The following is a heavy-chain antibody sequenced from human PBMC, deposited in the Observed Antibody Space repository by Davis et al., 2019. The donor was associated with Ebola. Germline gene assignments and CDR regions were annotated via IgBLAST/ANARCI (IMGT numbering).Heavy chain of an antibody. V-gene: IGHV3-30*04. Sequence: GSLRLSCAASGFTFSSYAMHWVRQAPGKGLEWVAVISYDGSNKYYADSVKGRFTISRDNSKNTLYLQMNSLRAEDTAVYYCARMRLGYCSSTSCPFDYWGQGTLVTVSS. CDR2: ISYDGSNK. CDR3: ARMRLGYCSSTSCPFDY. D-gene: IGHD2-2*01. CDR1: GFTFSSYA. J-gene: IGHJ4*02.